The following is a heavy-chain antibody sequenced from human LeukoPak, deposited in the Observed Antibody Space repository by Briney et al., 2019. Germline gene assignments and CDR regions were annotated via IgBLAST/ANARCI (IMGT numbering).Heavy chain of an antibody. J-gene: IGHJ4*02. CDR3: ATIRGVGTNFDY. Sequence: PSETLSLTCTVSGGSVSGGSYYWSWIRQPPGKGLEWIGYFYYTGSTNYNPSLKSRVTISVDTSKNQFSLRLSSVTAADTAVYYCATIRGVGTNFDYWGQGTLVTVSS. CDR1: GGSVSGGSYY. CDR2: FYYTGST. D-gene: IGHD1-26*01. V-gene: IGHV4-61*01.